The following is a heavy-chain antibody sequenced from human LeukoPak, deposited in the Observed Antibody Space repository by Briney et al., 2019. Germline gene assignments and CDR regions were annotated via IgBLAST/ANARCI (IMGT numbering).Heavy chain of an antibody. Sequence: GGSLRLSCAASGFTFSSYAMSWVRQAPGKGLEWVSAISGTGGSTYYADSVKGRFTISRDNSKNTLYLQMNSLRAEDTAVYYCAKPGPYGSGRGYYYFDYWGQGTLVTVSS. CDR2: ISGTGGST. CDR3: AKPGPYGSGRGYYYFDY. D-gene: IGHD3-10*01. CDR1: GFTFSSYA. J-gene: IGHJ4*02. V-gene: IGHV3-23*01.